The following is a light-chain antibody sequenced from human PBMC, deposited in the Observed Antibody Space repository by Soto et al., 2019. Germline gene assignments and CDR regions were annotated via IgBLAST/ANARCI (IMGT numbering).Light chain of an antibody. CDR1: QSISIY. V-gene: IGKV1-39*01. Sequence: DIQMTQSPSSLSASVGDRVTITCRASQSISIYLNWYQQKPGKAPKLLIYASSLQSAVPSRFSGSGSGTDFTLTISSLQPEDFATYFCQQSHSNPLTFGPGNEVDLK. CDR2: AS. CDR3: QQSHSNPLT. J-gene: IGKJ3*01.